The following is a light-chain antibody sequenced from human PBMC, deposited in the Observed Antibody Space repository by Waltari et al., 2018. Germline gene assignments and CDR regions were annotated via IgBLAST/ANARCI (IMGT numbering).Light chain of an antibody. CDR2: KGN. V-gene: IGLV8-61*01. CDR3: SLYLGSGIWV. J-gene: IGLJ3*02. Sequence: QAVVTQEPSLSVSPGGTVTLTCALSSGSVSTTSYATWYQQTPGQPPRTLVYKGNARSSGVPERFSGSILGNTAALTITGAQADDESAYYCSLYLGSGIWVFGGGTKLTVL. CDR1: SGSVSTTSY.